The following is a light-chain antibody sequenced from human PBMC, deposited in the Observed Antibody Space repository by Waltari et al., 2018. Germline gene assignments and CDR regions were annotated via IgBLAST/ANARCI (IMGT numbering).Light chain of an antibody. Sequence: IVLTQSPDTLSLSPAERATLACRASQSVTSISLAWYQQKPGQAPRLLIYGTSSRATGFPDRFSGSGSGTDFTLTISRLEPEDFAVYHCQQYDGSAVTFGGGTKVEIK. CDR1: QSVTSIS. CDR3: QQYDGSAVT. CDR2: GTS. V-gene: IGKV3-20*01. J-gene: IGKJ4*01.